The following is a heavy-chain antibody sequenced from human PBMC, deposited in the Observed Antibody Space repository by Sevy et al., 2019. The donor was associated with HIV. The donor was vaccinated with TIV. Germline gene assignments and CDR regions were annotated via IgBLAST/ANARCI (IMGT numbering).Heavy chain of an antibody. CDR1: GFAFSDDY. CDR3: AKSGRSGGTCAYS. CDR2: ISSSGSSI. D-gene: IGHD2-15*01. V-gene: IGHV3-11*01. J-gene: IGHJ5*02. Sequence: GGSLRLSCAASGFAFSDDYMSWISQAPGKGLEWVSHISSSGSSIYYADSVKGRFTISRDNAKNSLYLQMNSLRAEDTAVYYCAKSGRSGGTCAYSWGQRTLVTVSS.